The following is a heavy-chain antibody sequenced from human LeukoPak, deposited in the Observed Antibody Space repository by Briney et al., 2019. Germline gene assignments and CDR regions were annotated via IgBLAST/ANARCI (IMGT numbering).Heavy chain of an antibody. CDR1: GFTFSNSG. V-gene: IGHV3-30*02. D-gene: IGHD2-2*01. CDR2: IRYDGSNA. Sequence: GGSLRLSCAASGFTFSNSGMHWVRQAPGKGMEWVAFIRYDGSNAYYTDSVEGRFTISRDNSKNSLYLQMNSLRGEDTAVYSCAKDATRKYCSSVSCSYWFDPWGQGTLVTVSS. J-gene: IGHJ5*02. CDR3: AKDATRKYCSSVSCSYWFDP.